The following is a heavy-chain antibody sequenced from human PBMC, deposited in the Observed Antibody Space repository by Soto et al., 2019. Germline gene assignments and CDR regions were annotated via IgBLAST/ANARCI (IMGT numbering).Heavy chain of an antibody. CDR2: ISYDGSNK. CDR1: GFTFSTYA. Sequence: QVQLVESGGGVVQPGKSLRLSCAASGFTFSTYAMHWVRQAPGKGLEWVAVISYDGSNKYYADSVKGRFTISRDNSKNTLYLQMHSLRIEDTAVYYCARDLLITQQLDRYYYYGMDVWGQGTTVTVSS. J-gene: IGHJ6*02. D-gene: IGHD6-13*01. V-gene: IGHV3-30-3*01. CDR3: ARDLLITQQLDRYYYYGMDV.